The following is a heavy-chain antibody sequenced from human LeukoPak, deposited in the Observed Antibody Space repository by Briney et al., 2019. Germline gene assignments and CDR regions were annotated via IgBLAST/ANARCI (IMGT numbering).Heavy chain of an antibody. CDR1: VYTFTSYD. J-gene: IGHJ5*02. Sequence: GASVTVSCKSSVYTFTSYDINWVRQATGQGLEWMGWMNPNSGNTGYAQKFQGRVTMTRNTSISTAYMELSSLRSEDTAVYYCARGGVRRELDNWFDPWGQGTLVTVSS. D-gene: IGHD1-26*01. V-gene: IGHV1-8*01. CDR3: ARGGVRRELDNWFDP. CDR2: MNPNSGNT.